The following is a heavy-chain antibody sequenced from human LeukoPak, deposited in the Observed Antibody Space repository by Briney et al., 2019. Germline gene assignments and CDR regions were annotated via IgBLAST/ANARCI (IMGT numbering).Heavy chain of an antibody. CDR3: ASSLGVYYDILTGYYFFDY. CDR1: GFTFSSYS. D-gene: IGHD3-9*01. V-gene: IGHV3-53*01. CDR2: IYSGGST. Sequence: GGSLRLSCAASGFTFSSYSMNWVRQAPGKGLEWVSVIYSGGSTYYADSVKGRFTISRDNSKNTLYLQMNSLRAEDTAVYYCASSLGVYYDILTGYYFFDYWGQGTLVTVSS. J-gene: IGHJ4*02.